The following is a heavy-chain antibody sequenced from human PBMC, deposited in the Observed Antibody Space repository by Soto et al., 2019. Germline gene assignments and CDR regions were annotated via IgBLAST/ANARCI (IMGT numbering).Heavy chain of an antibody. J-gene: IGHJ6*02. Sequence: GASLKISCKGSGYSFTSYWIGWVRQMPGKGLEWMGIIYPGDSDNRYSPSFQGQVTISADKSISTAYLQWSSLKASDTAMYYCARPGGIYYYFYGMDVWGQGTTVTGSS. CDR3: ARPGGIYYYFYGMDV. CDR1: GYSFTSYW. D-gene: IGHD1-26*01. CDR2: IYPGDSDN. V-gene: IGHV5-51*01.